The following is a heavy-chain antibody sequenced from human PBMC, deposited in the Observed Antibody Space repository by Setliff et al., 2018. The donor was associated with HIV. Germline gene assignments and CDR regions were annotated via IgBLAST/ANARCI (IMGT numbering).Heavy chain of an antibody. D-gene: IGHD3-22*01. Sequence: GGSLRLSCAASGFTFNVYSMNWVRQAPGKGLEWVSYISASTNTIYYADSVRGRFTISRDNARNSLYLQMNSLRAEDTAVYYCATDPYYYDSSGHFDSWGQGTLVTVSS. V-gene: IGHV3-48*01. CDR2: ISASTNTI. J-gene: IGHJ4*02. CDR3: ATDPYYYDSSGHFDS. CDR1: GFTFNVYS.